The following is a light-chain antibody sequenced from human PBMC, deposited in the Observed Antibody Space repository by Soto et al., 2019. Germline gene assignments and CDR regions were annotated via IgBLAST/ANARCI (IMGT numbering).Light chain of an antibody. CDR2: DVN. CDR3: SSYSTTNILV. CDR1: SSDVGAYEH. J-gene: IGLJ1*01. V-gene: IGLV2-14*03. Sequence: QSALTQPASASGSPGQSVTISCTGASSDVGAYEHVSWYQQHPGRAPKLILYDVNNRPSGVSNHFSGSKSGNTASLVISGLQANDEADYYCSSYSTTNILVFGSGTKATVL.